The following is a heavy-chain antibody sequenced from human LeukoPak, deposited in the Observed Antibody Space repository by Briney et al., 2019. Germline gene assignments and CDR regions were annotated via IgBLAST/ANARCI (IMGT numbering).Heavy chain of an antibody. Sequence: GGSLRLSSAASGFTLSNSEMNWVRQAPGKGLEWVSSIGSDNKPHYSESVKGRFAISRDNSKSMLFLQLNSLRAEDTALYDCARELHYYVAMDVWGQGTTVTVSS. D-gene: IGHD3-10*02. CDR1: GFTLSNSE. CDR3: ARELHYYVAMDV. CDR2: IGSDNKP. J-gene: IGHJ6*02. V-gene: IGHV3-23*01.